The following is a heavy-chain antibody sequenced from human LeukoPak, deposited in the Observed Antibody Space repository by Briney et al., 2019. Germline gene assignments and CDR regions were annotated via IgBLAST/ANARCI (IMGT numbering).Heavy chain of an antibody. V-gene: IGHV3-7*01. CDR3: AREHSGYDFPGRDYYYMDV. Sequence: PGGSLRLSCEASGFTFSTYWMTWVRQAPGKGLEWVANINQHGSESYYVDSVKGRFIISRDNAKNSLYLQMNCLRAEDTAVYYCAREHSGYDFPGRDYYYMDVWGKGTTVTVSS. CDR1: GFTFSTYW. D-gene: IGHD5-12*01. J-gene: IGHJ6*03. CDR2: INQHGSES.